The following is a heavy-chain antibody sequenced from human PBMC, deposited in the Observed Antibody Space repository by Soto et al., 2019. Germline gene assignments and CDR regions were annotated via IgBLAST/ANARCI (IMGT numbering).Heavy chain of an antibody. CDR1: GFTFSNAW. J-gene: IGHJ4*02. CDR2: IKSKTDGGTT. V-gene: IGHV3-15*01. D-gene: IGHD6-19*01. Sequence: PGGSLRLSCAASGFTFSNAWMSWVRQAPGKGLEWVGRIKSKTDGGTTDYAAPVKGRFTISRDDSKNTLYLQMNSLKTEDTAVYYCTTTIAVAASFGHPAFDYWGQGTLVTVSS. CDR3: TTTIAVAASFGHPAFDY.